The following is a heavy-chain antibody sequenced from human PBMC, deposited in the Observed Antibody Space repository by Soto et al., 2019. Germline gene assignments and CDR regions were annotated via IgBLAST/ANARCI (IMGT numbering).Heavy chain of an antibody. D-gene: IGHD5-12*01. Sequence: EVQLLESGGGVVQPGGSLRLSCAASGFSFSGYVISWVRQAPGKGLEWGSVIGFSGGSRFYADSVKGRFTISRDISSNTVYLQMNSLRAEDTAVYYCAKSQDEMATNSMVDLWGQGTLVTVSS. CDR1: GFSFSGYV. CDR2: IGFSGGSR. V-gene: IGHV3-23*01. J-gene: IGHJ5*02. CDR3: AKSQDEMATNSMVDL.